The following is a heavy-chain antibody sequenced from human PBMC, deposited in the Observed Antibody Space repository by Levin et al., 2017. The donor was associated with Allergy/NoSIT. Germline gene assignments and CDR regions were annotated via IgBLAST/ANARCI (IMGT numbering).Heavy chain of an antibody. CDR2: IYSGGSS. V-gene: IGHV3-53*01. CDR3: ARELTGLDF. D-gene: IGHD3-9*01. Sequence: GASVKVSCAASGLTVSSNYMNWVRQAPGKGLEWVAVIYSGGSSYYADSVRGRFTISRDNSKNTLYLQMNSLRADDTAVYYCARELTGLDFWGQGILVTVSS. CDR1: GLTVSSNY. J-gene: IGHJ4*02.